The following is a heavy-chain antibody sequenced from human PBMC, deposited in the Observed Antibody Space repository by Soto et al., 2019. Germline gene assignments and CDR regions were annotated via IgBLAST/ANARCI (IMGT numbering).Heavy chain of an antibody. D-gene: IGHD2-2*01. CDR3: ARHPSSTSDYAMDL. J-gene: IGHJ6*02. CDR2: IYTGVTT. V-gene: IGHV3-53*01. CDR1: GFTVNTNY. Sequence: EVQLVESGGGLIQPGGSLRLSCAASGFTVNTNYRFWVRQAPGKGLEWVSVIYTGVTTYYADSVKGRFTISRDDSKNPVYLQLNRLRPEDTAVYHCARHPSSTSDYAMDLWGQGTTVTVS.